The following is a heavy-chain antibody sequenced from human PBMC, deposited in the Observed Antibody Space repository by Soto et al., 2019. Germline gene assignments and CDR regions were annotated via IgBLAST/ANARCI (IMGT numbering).Heavy chain of an antibody. CDR1: GYTFTSYG. D-gene: IGHD1-26*01. CDR3: ARAYSGSYYGSRFDY. V-gene: IGHV1-18*01. J-gene: IGHJ4*02. CDR2: ISAYNGNT. Sequence: ASVKVSCKASGYTFTSYGISWVRQAPGQGLEWMGWISAYNGNTNYAQKFQGRVTLTTDTSTSTAYTELRSLTSDDTAVYYCARAYSGSYYGSRFDYWGQGTLVTVSS.